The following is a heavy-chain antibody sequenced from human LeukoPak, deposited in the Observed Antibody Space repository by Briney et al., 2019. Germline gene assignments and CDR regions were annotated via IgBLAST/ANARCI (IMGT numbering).Heavy chain of an antibody. J-gene: IGHJ4*02. Sequence: GALRLSCATSGFTFSSYWMSWVHQAPGKGLEWVANIKQDASQRHYVDSVKGRFTISRDNVKSILYLQMNSLNVEDTAVYYCARSLRAAWLVHDYWGQGTLVSVFS. CDR2: IKQDASQR. V-gene: IGHV3-7*03. CDR1: GFTFSSYW. D-gene: IGHD6-19*01. CDR3: ARSLRAAWLVHDY.